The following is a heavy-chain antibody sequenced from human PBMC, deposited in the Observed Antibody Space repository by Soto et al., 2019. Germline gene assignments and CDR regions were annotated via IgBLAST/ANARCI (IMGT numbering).Heavy chain of an antibody. V-gene: IGHV4-59*02. CDR1: GSTVSPHY. CDR2: IYYTGKT. CDR3: GKHRPSNRNGFTLDF. J-gene: IGHJ4*02. Sequence: SETLSLTCSISGSTVSPHYWSWIRRPSGKGLERIGCIYYTGKTYYNPSLESRLSISVATHNNHFFLRLTSLTTAAAAVFYFGKHRPSNRNGFTLDFWGQGTLVTFS. D-gene: IGHD2-15*01.